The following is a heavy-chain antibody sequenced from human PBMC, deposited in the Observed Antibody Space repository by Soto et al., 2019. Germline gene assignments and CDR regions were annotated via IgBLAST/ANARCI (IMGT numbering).Heavy chain of an antibody. D-gene: IGHD2-21*02. Sequence: GGSLRLSCAASGFPFSRNAMSWVRQAPGEGLEWVSGISDAGGTTLYADSVKGRFTISRDNSKNTLYLQMNTLRAEDTAVYYCAKRLTKSDPYFDVWGQGTLVTVSS. J-gene: IGHJ4*02. CDR2: ISDAGGTT. V-gene: IGHV3-23*01. CDR1: GFPFSRNA. CDR3: AKRLTKSDPYFDV.